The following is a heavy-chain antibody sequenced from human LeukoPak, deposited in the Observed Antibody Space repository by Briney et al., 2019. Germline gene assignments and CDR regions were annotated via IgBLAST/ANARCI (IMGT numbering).Heavy chain of an antibody. CDR1: GYTFTSYY. J-gene: IGHJ5*02. Sequence: ASVKVSCKASGYTFTSYYMLWVRQAPGQGLEWMGIINPSGGSTSYAQKFQGRVTMTRDTSTSTVYMELSSLRSEDTAVYYCAREPYPTYSSGWYASVDPWGQGTLVTVSS. D-gene: IGHD6-19*01. CDR3: AREPYPTYSSGWYASVDP. V-gene: IGHV1-46*01. CDR2: INPSGGST.